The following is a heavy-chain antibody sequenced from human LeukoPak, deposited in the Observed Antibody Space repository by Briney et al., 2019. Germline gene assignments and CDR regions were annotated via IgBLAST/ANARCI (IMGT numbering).Heavy chain of an antibody. CDR2: VFHSGTT. J-gene: IGHJ4*02. V-gene: IGHV4-59*01. Sequence: SEPLTLTCTFPGGSLTYYYWTWIRQVPGEGLEWLGYVFHSGTTNYNPSLKSRVAISLDTTKTQFSLKLSSVTAADTAVYYCATGRDVYGSEYWGQGTLVTVSS. CDR1: GGSLTYYY. CDR3: ATGRDVYGSEY. D-gene: IGHD3-10*01.